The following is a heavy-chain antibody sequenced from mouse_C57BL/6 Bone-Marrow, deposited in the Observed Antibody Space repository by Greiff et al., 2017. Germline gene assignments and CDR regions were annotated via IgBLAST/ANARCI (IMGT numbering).Heavy chain of an antibody. D-gene: IGHD1-1*01. CDR1: GYTFTSYW. Sequence: QVQLQQPGAELVKPGASVKMSCKASGYTFTSYWITWVKQRPGQGLEWIGDICPGSGSTNYNEKFKSKATLTVDTSSSTAYMQLSSLTSEDSAVYYCARKGHYYYSSYGYWGQGTTLTVSS. CDR3: ARKGHYYYSSYGY. J-gene: IGHJ2*01. V-gene: IGHV1-55*01. CDR2: ICPGSGST.